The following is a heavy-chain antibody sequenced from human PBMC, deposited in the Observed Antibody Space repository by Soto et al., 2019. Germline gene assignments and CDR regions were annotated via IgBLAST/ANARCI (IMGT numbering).Heavy chain of an antibody. Sequence: SETLSLTCAVSGGSISTSNWWSWVRQPPGKGPEWIGSIFYSGSTFYNPSLKSRITISVDTSKNQFSLKLSSVTAADTAVYYCARQSSGYYYGWFDPWGQGTLVTVSS. CDR2: IFYSGST. D-gene: IGHD3-22*01. V-gene: IGHV4-39*01. CDR3: ARQSSGYYYGWFDP. CDR1: GGSISTSNW. J-gene: IGHJ5*02.